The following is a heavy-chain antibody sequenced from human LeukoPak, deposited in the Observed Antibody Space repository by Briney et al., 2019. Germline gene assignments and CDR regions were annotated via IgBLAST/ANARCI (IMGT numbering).Heavy chain of an antibody. D-gene: IGHD3-16*01. Sequence: GGSLRLSCAASGFTFSSYAMHWVRQAPGKGLEWVAVISYDGSNKYYADSVKGRFTISRDNSKNTLYLQMNTLRADDTAVYYCARDGFGTGSNWGQGTLVTVSS. J-gene: IGHJ4*02. V-gene: IGHV3-30*04. CDR3: ARDGFGTGSN. CDR1: GFTFSSYA. CDR2: ISYDGSNK.